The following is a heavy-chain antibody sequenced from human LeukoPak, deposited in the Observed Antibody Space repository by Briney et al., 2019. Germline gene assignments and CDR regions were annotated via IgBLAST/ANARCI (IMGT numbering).Heavy chain of an antibody. V-gene: IGHV1-3*03. CDR3: ARDEYSRPFDI. Sequence: ASVNVSCKASGYTFTSYAMHWVGQAPGQRGEGMGWINACNGNTKYSQEFQGRGTITRDTSASTAYVEVSSLRSEDMAVYYCARDEYSRPFDIWGQGTMVTVSS. CDR1: GYTFTSYA. CDR2: INACNGNT. D-gene: IGHD6-6*01. J-gene: IGHJ3*02.